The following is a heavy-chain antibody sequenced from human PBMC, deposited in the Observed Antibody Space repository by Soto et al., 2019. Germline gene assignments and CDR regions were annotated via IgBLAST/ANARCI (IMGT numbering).Heavy chain of an antibody. D-gene: IGHD3-22*01. J-gene: IGHJ4*02. Sequence: PSETLSLTCTVSGGSISNSYWSWIRQPPGKGLEWIAYIYYSGSTNYNPSLKSRVTMSLDTSKNSLYLQMNSLRAEDTAVYYCARPPNYYDSSGYYGYWGQGTLVTVSS. CDR3: ARPPNYYDSSGYYGY. CDR2: IYYSGST. CDR1: GGSISNSY. V-gene: IGHV4-59*12.